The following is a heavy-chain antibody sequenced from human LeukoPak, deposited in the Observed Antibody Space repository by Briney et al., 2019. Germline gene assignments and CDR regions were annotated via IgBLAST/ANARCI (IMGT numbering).Heavy chain of an antibody. CDR3: ARASDWGSAVDF. Sequence: ASVKVSCKASGYTFTGYYMHWVRQAPGQGLEWMGWITPHSGGTNYAQRFQGRVTMTGDTSISTAYMELSRVRSDDTAVYYCARASDWGSAVDFWGRGTLVTVSS. CDR1: GYTFTGYY. D-gene: IGHD7-27*01. CDR2: ITPHSGGT. V-gene: IGHV1-2*02. J-gene: IGHJ4*02.